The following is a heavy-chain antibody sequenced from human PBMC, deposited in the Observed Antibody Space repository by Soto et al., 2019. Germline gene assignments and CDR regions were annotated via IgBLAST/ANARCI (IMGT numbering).Heavy chain of an antibody. D-gene: IGHD6-19*01. CDR2: TYYRSKWYN. CDR3: ARGPASLAVAAEYGMDV. Sequence: SQTLSLTCAISGYSVSSNSAAWNWIIQSPSRGLEWLGRTYYRSKWYNDYAVSVKSRITINPDTSKNQFSLQLNSVTPEDTAVYYCARGPASLAVAAEYGMDVWGQGTTFTVSS. V-gene: IGHV6-1*01. CDR1: GYSVSSNSAA. J-gene: IGHJ6*02.